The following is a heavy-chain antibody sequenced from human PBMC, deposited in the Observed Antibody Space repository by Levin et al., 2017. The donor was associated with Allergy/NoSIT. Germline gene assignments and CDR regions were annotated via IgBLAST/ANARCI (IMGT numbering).Heavy chain of an antibody. CDR2: IDWDDDK. Sequence: SGPTLVKPTQTLKLTCTFSGFSLNTTGMCVSWIRQPPGKALDWLARIDWDDDKYYRTSLKTRLTLSKDTSKNQVVLTVTNMDPVDTATYFCARTPLSSGFDLKFAFDIWGQGIMVTVSS. CDR3: ARTPLSSGFDLKFAFDI. CDR1: GFSLNTTGMC. J-gene: IGHJ3*02. D-gene: IGHD5-12*01. V-gene: IGHV2-70*11.